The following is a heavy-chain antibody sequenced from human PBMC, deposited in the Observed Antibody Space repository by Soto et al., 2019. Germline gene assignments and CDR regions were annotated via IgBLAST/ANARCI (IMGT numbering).Heavy chain of an antibody. J-gene: IGHJ5*02. CDR1: GFTFSSYA. Sequence: GGSLRLSCAASGFTFSSYAMSWVRQAPGKGLEWVSAISGSGGSTYYADSVKGRFTISRDNFKNTLYLQMNSLRAEDTAVYYCAKDEYNQLLSGGNWFDPWGQGTLVTVSS. D-gene: IGHD2-2*01. CDR3: AKDEYNQLLSGGNWFDP. CDR2: ISGSGGST. V-gene: IGHV3-23*01.